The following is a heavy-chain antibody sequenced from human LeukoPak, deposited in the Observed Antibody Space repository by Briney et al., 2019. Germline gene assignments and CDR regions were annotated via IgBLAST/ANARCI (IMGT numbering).Heavy chain of an antibody. J-gene: IGHJ5*02. CDR1: GITLSNYG. CDR3: AKGATIGTLIKNWFDP. Sequence: GGSLRLSCAVSGITLSNYGMSWVRRAPGKGLEWVAGISDSGGRTNYADSVKGRFTISRDNPKNPLYLQMNSLRAEDTAVYFCAKGATIGTLIKNWFDPWGQGTLVTVSS. V-gene: IGHV3-23*01. CDR2: ISDSGGRT. D-gene: IGHD5-24*01.